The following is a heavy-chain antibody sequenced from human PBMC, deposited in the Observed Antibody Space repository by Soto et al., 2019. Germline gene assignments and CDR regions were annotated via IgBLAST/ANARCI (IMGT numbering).Heavy chain of an antibody. V-gene: IGHV4-39*01. J-gene: IGHJ1*01. CDR1: GGSFTSANYF. D-gene: IGHD6-13*01. CDR2: MYYNGNT. Sequence: QLQESGPGLVKPSETLSLTCTVSGGSFTSANYFLGWIRQPPGKGLAWIGYMYYNGNTFYSPSLKRRVTMSVDTSKRQFSLDLSSVTAAHTAMYYCGSLPICHSRAAPTPIFHPWGLGAMVTVSS. CDR3: GSLPICHSRAAPTPIFHP.